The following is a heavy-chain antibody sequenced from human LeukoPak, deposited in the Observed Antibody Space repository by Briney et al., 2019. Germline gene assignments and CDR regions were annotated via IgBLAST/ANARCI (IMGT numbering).Heavy chain of an antibody. J-gene: IGHJ6*02. CDR1: GFAFSSYG. CDR2: IWYDGSNK. V-gene: IGHV3-33*01. Sequence: GGSLRLSCAATGFAFSSYGMHWVRQAPGKGLEWVAVIWYDGSNKYYADSVKGRFTISRDNSKNTLYLQMNSLRAEDTAVYYCARGLYGMDVWGQGTTVTVSS. CDR3: ARGLYGMDV.